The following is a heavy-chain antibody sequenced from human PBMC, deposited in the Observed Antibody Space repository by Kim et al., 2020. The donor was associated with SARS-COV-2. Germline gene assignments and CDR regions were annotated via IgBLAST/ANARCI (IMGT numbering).Heavy chain of an antibody. CDR3: ARSGGSYYLRFGAFDI. D-gene: IGHD1-26*01. Sequence: SETLSLTCTVSGGSISSYYWSWIRQPPGKGLEWIGYIYYSGSTNNNPSLKSRVTISVDTSKNQFSLKLSSVTAADTAVYYCARSGGSYYLRFGAFDIWGQGTMVTVFS. CDR1: GGSISSYY. CDR2: IYYSGST. J-gene: IGHJ3*02. V-gene: IGHV4-59*01.